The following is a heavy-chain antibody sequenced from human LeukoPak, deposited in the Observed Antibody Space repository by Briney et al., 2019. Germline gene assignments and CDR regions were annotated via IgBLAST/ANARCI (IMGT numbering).Heavy chain of an antibody. J-gene: IGHJ2*01. D-gene: IGHD5-18*01. V-gene: IGHV4-59*08. CDR2: IYYSGST. CDR1: GGSISSYY. Sequence: KTSETLSLTCTVSGGSISSYYWSWIRQPPGKGLEWIGYIYYSGSTNYNPSLKSRVTISVDTSKNQFSLKLSSVTAADTAVYYCARRRGYSYDNWYFDLWGRGTLVTVSS. CDR3: ARRRGYSYDNWYFDL.